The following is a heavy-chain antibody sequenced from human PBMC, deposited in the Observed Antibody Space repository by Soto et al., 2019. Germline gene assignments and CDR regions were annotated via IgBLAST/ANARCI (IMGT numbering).Heavy chain of an antibody. V-gene: IGHV1-58*01. CDR2: IVVGSGNT. CDR3: AAFDPGPMGFDP. D-gene: IGHD3-9*01. CDR1: GGTFSSSA. J-gene: IGHJ5*02. Sequence: GASVKVSCKASGGTFSSSAVQWVRQARGQRLEWIGKIVVGSGNTNYAQKFQERVTITRDMSTSTAYMELSSLRSEDTAFYYCAAFDPGPMGFDPWGQGTLVTVSS.